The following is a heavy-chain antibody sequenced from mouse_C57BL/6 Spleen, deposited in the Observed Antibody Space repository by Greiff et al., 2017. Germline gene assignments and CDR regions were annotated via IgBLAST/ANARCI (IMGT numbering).Heavy chain of an antibody. J-gene: IGHJ3*01. CDR2: IHPNSGST. D-gene: IGHD2-4*01. CDR3: ARSLDDYDGVAY. CDR1: GYTFTSYW. V-gene: IGHV1-64*01. Sequence: QVQLQQPGAELVKPGASVKLSCKASGYTFTSYWMHWVKQRPGQGLEWIGMIHPNSGSTNYNEKFKSKATLTVDKSSSTAYMQLSSLTSEDSAVYYCARSLDDYDGVAYWGQGTLVTVSA.